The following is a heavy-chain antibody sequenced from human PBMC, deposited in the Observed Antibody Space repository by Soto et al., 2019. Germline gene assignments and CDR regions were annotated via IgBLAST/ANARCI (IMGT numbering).Heavy chain of an antibody. V-gene: IGHV1-69*12. Sequence: QVQLVQSGAEVKKPGSSVKVSCKASGGTFSSYAISWVRQAPGQGLEWMGGIIPIFGTANYAQKFQGRVTITADESTSTAYMELSSLRSEDTAVYYCAIPHVRGGEMATPGVAYYYYGMDVWGQGTTVTVSS. CDR3: AIPHVRGGEMATPGVAYYYYGMDV. CDR1: GGTFSSYA. CDR2: IIPIFGTA. D-gene: IGHD3-10*02. J-gene: IGHJ6*02.